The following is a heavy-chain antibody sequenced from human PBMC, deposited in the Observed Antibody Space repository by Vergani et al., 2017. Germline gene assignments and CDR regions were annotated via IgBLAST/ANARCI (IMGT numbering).Heavy chain of an antibody. Sequence: QVQLVQSGAEVKKPGASVKVSCKASGYTFTGYYMHWVRQAPGQGLEWMGIINPSGGSTSYAQKFQGRVTMTRDTSTSTVYMELSSLRSEDTAVYYCARDSFDLRITMVRGVIITGPLDYWGQGTLVTVSS. CDR2: INPSGGST. CDR1: GYTFTGYY. V-gene: IGHV1-46*01. J-gene: IGHJ4*02. CDR3: ARDSFDLRITMVRGVIITGPLDY. D-gene: IGHD3-10*01.